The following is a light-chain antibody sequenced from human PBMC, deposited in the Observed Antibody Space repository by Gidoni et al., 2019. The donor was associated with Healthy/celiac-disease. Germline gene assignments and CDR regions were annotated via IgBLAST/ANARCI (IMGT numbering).Light chain of an antibody. CDR1: QSFSSY. J-gene: IGKJ4*01. CDR2: DAS. V-gene: IGKV3-11*01. CDR3: QQRSNWPLT. Sequence: EIVFPQSPATLSLSPGERATLSCRASQSFSSYLACYQQKPGQAPRLLIYDASNRATGIPARLSGSGSGTDFTLTISSLEPEDFAVYYCQQRSNWPLTFGGGTKVEIK.